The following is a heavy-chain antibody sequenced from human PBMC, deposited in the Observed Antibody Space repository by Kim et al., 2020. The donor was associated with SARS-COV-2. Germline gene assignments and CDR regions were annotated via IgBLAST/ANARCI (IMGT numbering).Heavy chain of an antibody. J-gene: IGHJ1*01. CDR1: GGSFSGYY. D-gene: IGHD3-16*01. CDR2: INHSGST. CDR3: ARVSGPGRGGNIQH. Sequence: SETLSLTCAVYGGSFSGYYWSWIRQPPGKGLEWIGEINHSGSTNFNPSLKSRVTISVDTSKNQFSLKLSSVTAADTAVYSCARVSGPGRGGNIQHWGPGT. V-gene: IGHV4-34*01.